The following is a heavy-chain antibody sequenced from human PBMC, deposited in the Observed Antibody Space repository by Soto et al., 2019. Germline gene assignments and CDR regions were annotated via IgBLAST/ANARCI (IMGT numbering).Heavy chain of an antibody. D-gene: IGHD5-12*01. CDR2: IHYNGNT. V-gene: IGHV4-59*01. J-gene: IGHJ4*02. CDR1: GDSISAYS. Sequence: SETLSLTCTVSGDSISAYSWSWVRQPPGKGLEWIGNIHYNGNTKYNPSLKSRVTMSVDTSKNQFSLKLISVTAADTAKYFCGREGNLGRWLQPLDFWGQGTLVTV. CDR3: GREGNLGRWLQPLDF.